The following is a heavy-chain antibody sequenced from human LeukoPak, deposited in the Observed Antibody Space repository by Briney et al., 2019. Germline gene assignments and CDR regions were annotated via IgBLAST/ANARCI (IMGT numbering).Heavy chain of an antibody. V-gene: IGHV1-69*05. CDR1: GYTFTSYD. CDR3: ARDPYSSSLGAFDI. D-gene: IGHD6-13*01. Sequence: GASVKVSCKASGYTFTSYDINWVRQATGQGLEWMGGIIPIFGTANYAQKFQGRVTITTDESTSTAYMELSSLRSEDTAVYYCARDPYSSSLGAFDIWGQGTMVTVSS. J-gene: IGHJ3*02. CDR2: IIPIFGTA.